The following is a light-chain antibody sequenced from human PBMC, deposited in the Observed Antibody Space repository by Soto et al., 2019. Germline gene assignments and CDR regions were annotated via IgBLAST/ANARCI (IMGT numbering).Light chain of an antibody. J-gene: IGKJ1*01. Sequence: EIMMTQSPANVSVFPGERATLSCRASQSIDSDLAWYQQKPGHVPRLLIYGASTRATGVPARFSGSGSGTEFTLTIISLQSDDFAVYYCQQYSHGWTCGPGTKVEIK. V-gene: IGKV3-15*01. CDR1: QSIDSD. CDR3: QQYSHGWT. CDR2: GAS.